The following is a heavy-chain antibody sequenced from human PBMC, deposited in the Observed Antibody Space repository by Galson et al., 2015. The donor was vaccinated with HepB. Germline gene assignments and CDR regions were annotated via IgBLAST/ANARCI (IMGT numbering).Heavy chain of an antibody. D-gene: IGHD2-21*01. Sequence: SLRLSCAASGFTFSSYGMHWVRQAPGKGLEWVAVIWYDGSNKYYADSVKGRFTISRDNSKNTLYLQMNSLRAEDTAVYYCARDGGSFPPYAIPLFWFDPWGQGTLVTVSS. J-gene: IGHJ5*02. V-gene: IGHV3-33*01. CDR3: ARDGGSFPPYAIPLFWFDP. CDR2: IWYDGSNK. CDR1: GFTFSSYG.